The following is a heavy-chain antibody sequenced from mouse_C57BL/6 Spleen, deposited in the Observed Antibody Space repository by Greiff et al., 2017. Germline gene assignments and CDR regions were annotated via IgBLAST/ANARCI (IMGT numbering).Heavy chain of an antibody. CDR1: GFNIKDDY. CDR3: TRVAPFDY. D-gene: IGHD1-1*02. J-gene: IGHJ2*01. V-gene: IGHV14-4*01. Sequence: VQLKESGAELVRPGASVKLSCTASGFNIKDDYMHWVKQRPEQGLEWIGWIDPENGDTEYASKFQGKATITADTSSNTAYLQRSSLTSEDTAVYYCTRVAPFDYWGQGTTLTVSS. CDR2: IDPENGDT.